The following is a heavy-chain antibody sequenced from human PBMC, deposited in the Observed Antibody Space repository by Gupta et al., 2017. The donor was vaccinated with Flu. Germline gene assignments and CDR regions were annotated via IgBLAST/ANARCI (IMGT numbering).Heavy chain of an antibody. Sequence: QVQLVESGGGVAQPGRSLRLSCAASGFTFSSYGMHWVRQAPGKELEWVAVILYDGSNKYYADSVKGRFTISRDNSKNTLYLQMNSLRAEDTAVYYCARDRDRGFGELFDYWGQGTLVTVSS. D-gene: IGHD3-10*01. CDR3: ARDRDRGFGELFDY. J-gene: IGHJ4*02. CDR2: ILYDGSNK. CDR1: GFTFSSYG. V-gene: IGHV3-33*01.